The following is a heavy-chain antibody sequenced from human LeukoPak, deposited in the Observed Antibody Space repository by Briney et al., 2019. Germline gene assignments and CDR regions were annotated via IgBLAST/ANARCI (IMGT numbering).Heavy chain of an antibody. V-gene: IGHV4-30-4*01. CDR3: ARAVSSGYYYQYYFDY. J-gene: IGHJ4*02. Sequence: SQTLSLTCTVSGGSISSGDYYWSWIRQPPGKGLEWIGYNYYSGSTYYNPSLKSRVTISVDTSKNQFSLKLSSVTAADTAVYYCARAVSSGYYYQYYFDYWGQGTLVTVSS. CDR2: NYYSGST. CDR1: GGSISSGDYY. D-gene: IGHD3-22*01.